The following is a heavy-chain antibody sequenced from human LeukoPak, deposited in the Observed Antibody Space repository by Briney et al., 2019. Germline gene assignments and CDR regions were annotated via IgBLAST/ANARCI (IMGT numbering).Heavy chain of an antibody. D-gene: IGHD2-2*01. Sequence: GASVKVSCKASGGTFSSYAISWVRQAPGQGLEWMGGIIPIFGTANYAQKFQGRVTITTDESTSTAYMEPSSLRSEDTAVYYCARVVYCSSTSCPRGSYWYFDLWGRGTLVTVSS. CDR3: ARVVYCSSTSCPRGSYWYFDL. J-gene: IGHJ2*01. CDR1: GGTFSSYA. CDR2: IIPIFGTA. V-gene: IGHV1-69*05.